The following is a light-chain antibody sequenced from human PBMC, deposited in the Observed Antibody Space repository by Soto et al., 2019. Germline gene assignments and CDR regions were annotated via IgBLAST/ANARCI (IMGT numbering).Light chain of an antibody. V-gene: IGKV3-20*01. J-gene: IGKJ1*01. CDR2: GAS. Sequence: EIVLTQSPGTLSLSPGERATLSCRASQSVSSSFLAWYQQKPGQAPRLLIYGASSRATGIPDRFSGSGSGTDFTLAISRLGPEDFAVYYCQQYGRSPWTFGQGTKLEIK. CDR1: QSVSSSF. CDR3: QQYGRSPWT.